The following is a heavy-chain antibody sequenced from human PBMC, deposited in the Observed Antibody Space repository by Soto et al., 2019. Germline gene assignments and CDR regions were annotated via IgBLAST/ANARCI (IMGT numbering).Heavy chain of an antibody. D-gene: IGHD3-3*01. J-gene: IGHJ6*02. CDR3: ARRLRFFYYGMDV. V-gene: IGHV3-33*01. CDR1: GFTFSSYG. CDR2: IWYDGSNK. Sequence: GGSLRLSCAASGFTFSSYGMHWVRQAPGKGLEWVAVIWYDGSNKYYADSVKGRFTISRDNSKNTLYLQMNSLRAEDTAVYYCARRLRFFYYGMDVWGQGTTVTVSS.